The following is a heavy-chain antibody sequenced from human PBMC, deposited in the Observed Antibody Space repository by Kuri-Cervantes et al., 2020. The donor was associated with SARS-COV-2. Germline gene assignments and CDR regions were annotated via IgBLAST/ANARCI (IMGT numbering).Heavy chain of an antibody. Sequence: SETLSLTCTVSGGSISSGSYYWSWIRQPAGKGLEWIGRIYTSGSTNYNPSLKSRVTMSVDTSKNQFSLKLGSVTAADTAVYYCARGAYYDFWSGYTKPINDAFDIWGQGTMVTVS. CDR1: GGSISSGSYY. CDR2: IYTSGST. J-gene: IGHJ3*02. D-gene: IGHD3-3*01. V-gene: IGHV4-61*02. CDR3: ARGAYYDFWSGYTKPINDAFDI.